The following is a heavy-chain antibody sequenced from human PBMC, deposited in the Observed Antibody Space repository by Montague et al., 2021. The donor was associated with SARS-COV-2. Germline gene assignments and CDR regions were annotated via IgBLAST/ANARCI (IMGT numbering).Heavy chain of an antibody. V-gene: IGHV2-70*01. D-gene: IGHD3-9*01. CDR1: GFSLSTSGLC. J-gene: IGHJ4*02. CDR2: IDWDDDK. CDR3: ARIRDYDILTGAYSGFDY. Sequence: PALVKSTQTLTLTCTFSGFSLSTSGLCVSWIRQPPGKALEWLALIDWDDDKYYSTSLKTRLTISKDTSKNQVVLTMTNMDPVDTATYYCARIRDYDILTGAYSGFDYGGQGTPVTVSS.